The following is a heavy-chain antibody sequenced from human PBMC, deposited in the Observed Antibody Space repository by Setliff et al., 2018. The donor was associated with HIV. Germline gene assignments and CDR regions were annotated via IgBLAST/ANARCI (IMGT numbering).Heavy chain of an antibody. D-gene: IGHD6-19*01. CDR1: GFNFGEYA. CDR2: IRTKAYSGTT. Sequence: GVLRLTCPASGFNFGEYALSWVRQAPGKGLEWVAFIRTKAYSGTTEYAASVKDRFTISRDDSKSIAYMELKSLTSDDTAAYFCARLGSGWSDSYYYAMDVWGQGTTVTVSS. V-gene: IGHV3-49*04. J-gene: IGHJ6*02. CDR3: ARLGSGWSDSYYYAMDV.